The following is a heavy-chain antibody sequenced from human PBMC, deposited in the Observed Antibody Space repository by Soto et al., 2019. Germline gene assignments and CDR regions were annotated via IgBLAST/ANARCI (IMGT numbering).Heavy chain of an antibody. V-gene: IGHV1-69*01. J-gene: IGHJ6*02. Sequence: QVQLVQSGAEVKKPGSSVKVSCKASGGTFSSYAISWVRQAPGQGLEWMGGIISIFGTANYAHKFKGRVTITVDECTSTAYMELSSLISEDTAIYYCERREVSLLDSADYYDGIDVWGQGTTVTVSS. D-gene: IGHD3-16*02. CDR3: ERREVSLLDSADYYDGIDV. CDR2: IISIFGTA. CDR1: GGTFSSYA.